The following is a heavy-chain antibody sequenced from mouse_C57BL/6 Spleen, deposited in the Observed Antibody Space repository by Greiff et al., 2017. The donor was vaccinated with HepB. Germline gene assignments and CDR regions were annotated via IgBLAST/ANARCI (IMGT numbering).Heavy chain of an antibody. D-gene: IGHD1-1*01. J-gene: IGHJ1*03. CDR2: IWTGGGT. Sequence: QVQLKESGPGLVAPSQSLSITCTVSGFSLTSYAISWVRQPPGKGLEWLGVIWTGGGTNYNSALKSRLSISKDNSKSQVFLKMNSLQTDDTARYYCARKPITTVVARDWYFDVWGTGTTVTVSS. CDR3: ARKPITTVVARDWYFDV. V-gene: IGHV2-9-1*01. CDR1: GFSLTSYA.